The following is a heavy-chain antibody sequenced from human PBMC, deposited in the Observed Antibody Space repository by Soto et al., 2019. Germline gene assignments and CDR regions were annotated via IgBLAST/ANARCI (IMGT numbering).Heavy chain of an antibody. CDR3: AREKDYGSGSTRPYMDV. CDR1: GGSISSGGYY. J-gene: IGHJ6*03. V-gene: IGHV4-31*03. D-gene: IGHD3-10*01. CDR2: IYYSGST. Sequence: SETLSLTCTVSGGSISSGGYYWSWIRQHPGKGLEWIGYIYYSGSTYYNPSLKSRVTISVDTSKNQFSLKLSSVTAADTAVYYCAREKDYGSGSTRPYMDVWGKGTTVTVSS.